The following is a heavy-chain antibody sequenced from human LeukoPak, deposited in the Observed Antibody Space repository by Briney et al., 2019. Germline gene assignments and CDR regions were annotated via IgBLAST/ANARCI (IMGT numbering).Heavy chain of an antibody. CDR3: ARDRPGERYDSSGYTAHFDY. Sequence: GGSLRLSCAASGFTFSSYGMHWVRQAPGKGLEWVTFIRYDGSNKYYAVSVKGRFTISRDNSKNTLYLQMNSLRAEDTAVYYCARDRPGERYDSSGYTAHFDYWGQGTLVTVSS. J-gene: IGHJ4*02. CDR1: GFTFSSYG. CDR2: IRYDGSNK. V-gene: IGHV3-30*02. D-gene: IGHD3-22*01.